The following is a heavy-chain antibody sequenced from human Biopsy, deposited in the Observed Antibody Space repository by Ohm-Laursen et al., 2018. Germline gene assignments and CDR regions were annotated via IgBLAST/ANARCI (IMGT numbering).Heavy chain of an antibody. CDR2: ISPSGATT. Sequence: ASVKVSCNAFGNTFATYHIHWVRQAPGQGLEWMGVISPSGATTSFSQKFQGRITMTRDTSTGTVYMDLNSLGSEDTAVYYCARAGVGSDGTDSYYYGMDVWGPGTTVTVSS. J-gene: IGHJ6*02. CDR1: GNTFATYH. V-gene: IGHV1-46*01. D-gene: IGHD5-24*01. CDR3: ARAGVGSDGTDSYYYGMDV.